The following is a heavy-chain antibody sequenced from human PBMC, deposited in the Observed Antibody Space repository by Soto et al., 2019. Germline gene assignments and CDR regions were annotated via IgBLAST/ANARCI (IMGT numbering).Heavy chain of an antibody. CDR1: GGPFNNHA. CDR2: VIPTLATA. J-gene: IGHJ3*02. D-gene: IGHD4-17*01. CDR3: ALDCGEVAAVVI. Sequence: QVQLVQSGAEVKKPGSSVKVSCKTSGGPFNNHAINWVRQAPGQGLEWVGLVIPTLATADYAQKFQGRVTISADDVRNTSYMELCSLSSDDTGVYYCALDCGEVAAVVIWGYGSLVTVSS. V-gene: IGHV1-69*01.